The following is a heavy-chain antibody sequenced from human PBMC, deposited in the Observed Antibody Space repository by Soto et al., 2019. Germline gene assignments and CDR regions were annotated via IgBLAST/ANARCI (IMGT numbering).Heavy chain of an antibody. CDR2: TRSIPNSYTT. Sequence: PGGSLRLSCAASGFTFSDHYMDWVRQAPGKGLEWVGRTRSIPNSYTTEYAASVKGRFTISRDDSKNSLYLQMNSLKTEDTAVYYCAIVLGDPRSHAFDFWGQGTMVTVSS. J-gene: IGHJ3*01. CDR1: GFTFSDHY. V-gene: IGHV3-72*01. D-gene: IGHD1-26*01. CDR3: AIVLGDPRSHAFDF.